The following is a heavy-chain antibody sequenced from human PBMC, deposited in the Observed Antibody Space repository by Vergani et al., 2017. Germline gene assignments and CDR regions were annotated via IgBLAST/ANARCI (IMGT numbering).Heavy chain of an antibody. J-gene: IGHJ4*02. V-gene: IGHV5-51*01. D-gene: IGHD3-22*01. CDR1: GYSFTNYW. Sequence: EVQLVQSGAEVKKPGESLKISCQISGYSFTNYWIGWVRQMPGKGLEWMGIIHPADSDTRYSPSFQGQVTISVAKSISTAYLQRSSLRASDSAMYYCARLYGRDSSGSKYFYYWGQGTLVTVSS. CDR2: IHPADSDT. CDR3: ARLYGRDSSGSKYFYY.